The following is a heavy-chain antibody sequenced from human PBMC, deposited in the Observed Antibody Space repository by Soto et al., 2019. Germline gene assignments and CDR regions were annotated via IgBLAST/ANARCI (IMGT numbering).Heavy chain of an antibody. V-gene: IGHV3-23*01. J-gene: IGHJ3*02. CDR2: MSGSGGTI. D-gene: IGHD1-26*01. Sequence: PGGSLRLSCAASGFTFSRHAMNWVRQAPGKGLEWISVMSGSGGTIFYAESVKGRFTISRDNSKNTLYLQMNSLRADDTAVFFFSKDGEVEGATVRAFDMWGQGTMVTVSS. CDR3: SKDGEVEGATVRAFDM. CDR1: GFTFSRHA.